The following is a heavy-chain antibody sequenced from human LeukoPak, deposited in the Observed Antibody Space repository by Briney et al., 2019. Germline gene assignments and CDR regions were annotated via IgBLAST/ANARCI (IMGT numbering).Heavy chain of an antibody. CDR1: GFTVSSNY. CDR2: IYSGGGT. V-gene: IGHV3-53*04. J-gene: IGHJ4*02. Sequence: GGSLRLSCAASGFTVSSNYMSWVRQAPGKGLEWVSVIYSGGGTYYADSVKGRFTISRHNSKNTLYLQMNSLRAEDTAVYYCASGLQVAAAGTIDYWGQGTLVTVSS. CDR3: ASGLQVAAAGTIDY. D-gene: IGHD6-13*01.